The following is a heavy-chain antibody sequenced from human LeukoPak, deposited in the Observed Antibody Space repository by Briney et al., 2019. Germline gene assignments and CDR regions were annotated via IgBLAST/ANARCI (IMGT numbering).Heavy chain of an antibody. CDR2: FSVGGGT. CDR1: GFTFSSYA. CDR3: VKGYYSHYDFMDV. V-gene: IGHV3-23*01. D-gene: IGHD3-10*01. Sequence: GGSLRLSCAGSGFTFSSYAVSWVRQAPRKGLEWVSGFSVGGGTYYADSVKGRFTISRDNSKNTLDLQMNSLRAEDTAVYYCVKGYYSHYDFMDVWGIGTTVTVSS. J-gene: IGHJ6*03.